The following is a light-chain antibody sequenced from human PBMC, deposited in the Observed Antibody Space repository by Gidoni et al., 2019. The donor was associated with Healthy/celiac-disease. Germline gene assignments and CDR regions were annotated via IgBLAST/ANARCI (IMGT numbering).Light chain of an antibody. CDR1: QGISSA. J-gene: IGKJ4*01. CDR2: DAS. CDR3: QQFNSYPPLT. V-gene: IGKV1-13*02. Sequence: AIQLTQSPSSLSASVGDRVTITCRASQGISSALAWYQQKPGKAPKLLNYDASSLESGVPSRFSGSGSGTDFTLTISSLQPEDFATYYCQQFNSYPPLTFXGXTKVEIK.